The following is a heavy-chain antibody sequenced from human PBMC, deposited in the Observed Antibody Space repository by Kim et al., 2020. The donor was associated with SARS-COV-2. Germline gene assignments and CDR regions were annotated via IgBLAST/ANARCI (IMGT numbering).Heavy chain of an antibody. CDR1: GFTFSDHY. D-gene: IGHD3-22*01. V-gene: IGHV3-72*01. CDR2: TRNKANSYTP. CDR3: ARARGYDSSGYYPYYYYYGMGV. Sequence: GGSLRLSCAASGFTFSDHYMDWVRQAPGKGLEWVGRTRNKANSYTPEYAASVKGRFTISRDDSKNSLYLQMNSLKTEDTAVYYCARARGYDSSGYYPYYYYYGMGVWGQGTTVTVSS. J-gene: IGHJ6*02.